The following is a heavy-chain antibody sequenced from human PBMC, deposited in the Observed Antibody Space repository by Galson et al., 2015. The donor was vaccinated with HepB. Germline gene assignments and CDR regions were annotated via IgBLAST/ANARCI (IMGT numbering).Heavy chain of an antibody. J-gene: IGHJ2*01. V-gene: IGHV4-59*01. Sequence: LSLTCTVSGGSISSYYWSWIRQPPGKGLEWIGYIYYSGSTNYNPSLKSRVTISVDTSKNQFSLKLSSVTAADTAVYYCARTIVVVPADIRYWYFDLWGRGTLVTVSS. CDR3: ARTIVVVPADIRYWYFDL. D-gene: IGHD2-2*01. CDR1: GGSISSYY. CDR2: IYYSGST.